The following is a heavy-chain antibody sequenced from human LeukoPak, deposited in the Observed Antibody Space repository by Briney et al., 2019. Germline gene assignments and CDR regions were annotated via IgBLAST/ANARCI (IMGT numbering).Heavy chain of an antibody. V-gene: IGHV3-21*01. D-gene: IGHD3-10*01. J-gene: IGHJ4*02. CDR3: ASILRSSSGYYFDY. Sequence: GGSLRLSCAASGFTFSNYNMNWVRQAPGKGLEWVSSITSGSNYIYYADSVKGRFTISRDNAKNSLYLQMNSLRADDAAVYYCASILRSSSGYYFDYWGQGTLVTVSS. CDR2: ITSGSNYI. CDR1: GFTFSNYN.